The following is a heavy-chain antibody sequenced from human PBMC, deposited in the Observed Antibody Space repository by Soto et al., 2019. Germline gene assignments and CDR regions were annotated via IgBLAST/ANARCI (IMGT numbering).Heavy chain of an antibody. CDR3: TTRIAARPDY. V-gene: IGHV1-69*13. CDR2: IVPVFGRP. Sequence: SVKVSCKASGGSFSNFGISWVRQAPGQGLEWMGGIVPVFGRPNYAQRFRGRLTITADESTSTGYMELISLKTEDTAVYYCTTRIAARPDYWGQGTLVTVSS. J-gene: IGHJ4*02. CDR1: GGSFSNFG. D-gene: IGHD6-6*01.